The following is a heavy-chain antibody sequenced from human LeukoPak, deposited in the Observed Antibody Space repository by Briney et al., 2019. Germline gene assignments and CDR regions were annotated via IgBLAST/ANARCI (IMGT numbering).Heavy chain of an antibody. Sequence: ASVKVSCKASGYTFAGYYMHWVRQAPGQGLEWMGWINPNSGGTNYAQKFQGRVTITRDTSISTAYMELSRLRSDDTAVYYCARVPYSSSSYYFDYWGQGTLVTVSS. CDR2: INPNSGGT. CDR3: ARVPYSSSSYYFDY. J-gene: IGHJ4*02. D-gene: IGHD6-6*01. V-gene: IGHV1-2*02. CDR1: GYTFAGYY.